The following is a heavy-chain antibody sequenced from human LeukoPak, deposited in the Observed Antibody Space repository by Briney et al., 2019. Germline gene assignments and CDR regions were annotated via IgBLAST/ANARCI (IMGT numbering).Heavy chain of an antibody. J-gene: IGHJ3*02. V-gene: IGHV1-8*02. D-gene: IGHD3-10*01. Sequence: ASVKVSCKASGYTFTGYYMHWVRQAPGQGLEWMGWMNPNSGNTGYAQKFQGRVTMTRNTSISTAYMELSSLRSEDTAVYYCARGQGKSFFDIWGQGTMVTVSS. CDR2: MNPNSGNT. CDR3: ARGQGKSFFDI. CDR1: GYTFTGYY.